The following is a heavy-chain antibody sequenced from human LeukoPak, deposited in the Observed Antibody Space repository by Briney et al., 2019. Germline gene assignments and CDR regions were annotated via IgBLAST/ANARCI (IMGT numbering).Heavy chain of an antibody. D-gene: IGHD2-2*01. V-gene: IGHV3-23*01. CDR2: ISTGADGA. J-gene: IGHJ5*02. Sequence: QPGGSLRLSCAASGFTFSNYAMNWVRQAPGKGLEWVSTISTGADGAYYTDSVKGRFTISRDNSKNSLYLQINSLRAEDTAMYYCAKETYCSSPTCPRAWGRGTLVTVSS. CDR3: AKETYCSSPTCPRA. CDR1: GFTFSNYA.